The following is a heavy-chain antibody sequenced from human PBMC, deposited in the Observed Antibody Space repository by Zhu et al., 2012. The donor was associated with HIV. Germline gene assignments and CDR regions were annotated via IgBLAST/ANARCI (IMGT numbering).Heavy chain of an antibody. J-gene: IGHJ3*01. CDR1: GASFNTYN. V-gene: IGHV4-34*01. CDR3: ARSESGYGDLDAFDL. CDR2: INHTGDA. D-gene: IGHD4-17*01. Sequence: QVQLHQWGAGLLKPSETLSLTCAVYGASFNTYNWTWIRQAPGRGLEWIGKINHTGDADYNPSLKTRITVSVDTYKNQFSLKLTSVIAADTATYYCARSESGYGDLDAFDLWGQGTTVTVSS.